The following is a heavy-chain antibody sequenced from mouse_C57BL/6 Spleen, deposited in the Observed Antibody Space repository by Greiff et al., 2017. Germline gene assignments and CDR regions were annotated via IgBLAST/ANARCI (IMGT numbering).Heavy chain of an antibody. V-gene: IGHV1-82*01. Sequence: VQLQQSGPELVKPGASVKISCKASGYAFRSSWMNWVKQRPGKGLEWIGRIYPGDGDTNYNGKFKGKATLTADKSSSTAYMQLSSLTSEDSAVYFCVLDSSFACWGQGTLVTVSA. CDR3: VLDSSFAC. J-gene: IGHJ3*01. D-gene: IGHD3-2*01. CDR2: IYPGDGDT. CDR1: GYAFRSSW.